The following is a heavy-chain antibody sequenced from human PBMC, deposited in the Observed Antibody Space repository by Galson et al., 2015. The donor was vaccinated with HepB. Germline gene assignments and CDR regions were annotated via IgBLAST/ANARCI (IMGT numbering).Heavy chain of an antibody. CDR3: ARDSPGGGWAPSDI. J-gene: IGHJ3*02. CDR1: GYTFTSYA. CDR2: INAGNGNP. Sequence: SVKVSCKASGYTFTSYAMHWVRQAPGQRLEWMGWINAGNGNPKYSQKFQGRVTITRDTSASTAYMELSSLRSEDTAVYYCARDSPGGGWAPSDIWGQGTMVTVSS. D-gene: IGHD6-19*01. V-gene: IGHV1-3*01.